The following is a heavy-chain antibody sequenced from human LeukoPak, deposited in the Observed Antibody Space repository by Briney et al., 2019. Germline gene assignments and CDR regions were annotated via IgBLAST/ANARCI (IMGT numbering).Heavy chain of an antibody. CDR2: IYYSGST. J-gene: IGHJ4*02. CDR1: GGSISSGDYY. CDR3: ACLLRGLWVLDY. D-gene: IGHD4/OR15-4a*01. V-gene: IGHV4-30-4*01. Sequence: SETLSLTCTVSGGSISSGDYYWSWIRQPPGKGLEWIGYIYYSGSTYYNPSLKSRVTISVDTSKNQFSLKLSSVTAADTAVYYCACLLRGLWVLDYWGQGTLVTVSS.